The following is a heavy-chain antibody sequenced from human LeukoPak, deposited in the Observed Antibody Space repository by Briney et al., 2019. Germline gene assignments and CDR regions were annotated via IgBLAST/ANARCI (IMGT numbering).Heavy chain of an antibody. CDR1: GGTFSSYA. V-gene: IGHV1-69*05. D-gene: IGHD2-15*01. J-gene: IGHJ5*02. Sequence: SVKVSCKASGGTFSSYAISWVRQAPGQGLEWMGGITPIFGTANYAQKFQGRVTITTDESTSTAYMELSSLRSEDTAVYYCAGGYCGGGSCYNWFDPWGQGTLVTVSS. CDR2: ITPIFGTA. CDR3: AGGYCGGGSCYNWFDP.